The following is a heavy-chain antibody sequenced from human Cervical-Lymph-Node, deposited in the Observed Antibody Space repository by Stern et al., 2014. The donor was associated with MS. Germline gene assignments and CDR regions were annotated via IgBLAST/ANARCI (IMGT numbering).Heavy chain of an antibody. CDR2: IYPYDSDP. V-gene: IGHV5-51*01. CDR3: ARHVQGFDY. J-gene: IGHJ4*02. Sequence: VQLVQSGAEVKKPGESLKISCKLSGYSFTIYYIAWVRQMPGKGLEWMGVIYPYDSDPPYSRSFQGQVTISAYKSITTACLQWSSLRASDTAMYYCARHVQGFDYWGQGTLVTVSS. CDR1: GYSFTIYY.